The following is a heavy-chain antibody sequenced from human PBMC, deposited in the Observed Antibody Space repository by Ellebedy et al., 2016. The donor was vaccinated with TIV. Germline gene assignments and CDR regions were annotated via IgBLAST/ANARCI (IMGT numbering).Heavy chain of an antibody. J-gene: IGHJ4*02. CDR3: AREYGDYIRALDY. CDR1: GYTFTNYY. Sequence: ASVKVSCKASGYTFTNYYMHWVRQAPGQGLEWMGIINPSRGTTAYAQKFQDRVTMTRDTSTSTVYMELSSLRSEDTAVYYCAREYGDYIRALDYWGQGTLVTVSS. D-gene: IGHD4-17*01. V-gene: IGHV1-46*01. CDR2: INPSRGTT.